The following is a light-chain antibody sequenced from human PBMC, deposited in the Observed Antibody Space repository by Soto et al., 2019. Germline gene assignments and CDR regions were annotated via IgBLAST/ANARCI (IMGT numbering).Light chain of an antibody. CDR3: LLAFSGSQV. CDR1: TGAVTSGHY. V-gene: IGLV7-46*01. CDR2: DTT. J-gene: IGLJ3*02. Sequence: QTVVTQEPSLTVSPGGTVTLTCGSSTGAVTSGHYPYWFQQKPGQAPKTLIYDTTNKHTWTPARFSGSLVGGKAALTLSGAQPEDEAEYSCLLAFSGSQVFGGGTKLTVL.